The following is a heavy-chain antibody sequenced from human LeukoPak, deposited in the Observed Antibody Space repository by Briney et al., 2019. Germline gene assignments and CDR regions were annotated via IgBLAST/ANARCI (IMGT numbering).Heavy chain of an antibody. CDR3: ATYSSGWYLVY. V-gene: IGHV3-48*02. CDR2: ISRSSSAI. CDR1: GVTFSTCS. Sequence: GGSLRLSCEASGVTFSTCSMNWVRQAPGKGLEWVSFISRSSSAIYYADSVRGRFTISRDDAKNSLYLQMNSLRDGDTAVYYCATYSSGWYLVYWGQGTLVTVSS. J-gene: IGHJ4*02. D-gene: IGHD6-19*01.